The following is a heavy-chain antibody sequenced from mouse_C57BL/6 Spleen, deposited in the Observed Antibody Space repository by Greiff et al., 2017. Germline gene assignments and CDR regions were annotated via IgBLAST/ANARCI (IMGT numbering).Heavy chain of an antibody. D-gene: IGHD4-1*01. J-gene: IGHJ2*01. CDR1: GYTFTSYW. Sequence: QVQLQQSGAELVKPGASVKLSCKASGYTFTSYWMQWVKQRPGQGLEWIGEIDPSDSYTNYNQKFKGKATLTVDTSSSTAYMQLSSLTSEDSAVYYCARLTGTPLDYWGQGTTLTVSS. V-gene: IGHV1-50*01. CDR2: IDPSDSYT. CDR3: ARLTGTPLDY.